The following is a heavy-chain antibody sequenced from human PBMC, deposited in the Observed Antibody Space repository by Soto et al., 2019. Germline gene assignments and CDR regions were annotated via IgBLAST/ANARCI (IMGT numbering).Heavy chain of an antibody. CDR2: INSDGSSR. CDR1: GFTFSTYW. V-gene: IGHV3-74*01. CDR3: ARDRNYFLDV. Sequence: GGSLRLSCASSGFTFSTYWMHWVRPAPGTGLVWVSRINSDGSSRSYADSVKGRFTISRDNSKNTLYLQMNSLRAEETDVYFCARDRNYFLDVWGQGTTVTVSS. J-gene: IGHJ6*03.